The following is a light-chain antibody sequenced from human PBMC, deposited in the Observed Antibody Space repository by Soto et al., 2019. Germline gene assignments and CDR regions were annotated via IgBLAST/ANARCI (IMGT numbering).Light chain of an antibody. Sequence: EIVMTQSPATLSVSPGQRATLSCRASQTIGSNLAWYQQKPGQPPRLLIYDASTRATDIPARFTGSGSGTEFTLTISSLQSEDFAVYYCQQYNNWPTTWTFGQGTKVDIK. J-gene: IGKJ1*01. V-gene: IGKV3-15*01. CDR2: DAS. CDR3: QQYNNWPTTWT. CDR1: QTIGSN.